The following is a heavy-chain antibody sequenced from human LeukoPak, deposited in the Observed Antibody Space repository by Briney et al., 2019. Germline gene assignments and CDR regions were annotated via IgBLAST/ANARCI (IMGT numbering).Heavy chain of an antibody. D-gene: IGHD3-22*01. Sequence: QSGGSLRLSCAASGFTFSSYSMNWVRQAPGKGLEWVALISYNGGRKDYADSVKGRFTIDRDNSKNTVYLQVNNLRPDDTAIYFCARQEARNYYYEGLDYWGQGNLVTVSS. V-gene: IGHV3-30*03. CDR3: ARQEARNYYYEGLDY. J-gene: IGHJ4*02. CDR2: ISYNGGRK. CDR1: GFTFSSYS.